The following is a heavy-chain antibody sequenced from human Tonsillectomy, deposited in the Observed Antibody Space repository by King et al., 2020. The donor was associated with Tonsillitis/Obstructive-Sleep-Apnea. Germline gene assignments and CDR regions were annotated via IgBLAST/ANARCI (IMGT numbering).Heavy chain of an antibody. CDR3: ARRESYDYGMDV. V-gene: IGHV5-10-1*01. Sequence: DVQLVESGVEVKKPGESLRIYCKGSGYSFTNYWIHWVRQMPGKGLEWMGRIDSSDSYTNYSPSFQGHVTIAVDKSITTACLQWSSLRASDTAMYYCARRESYDYGMDVWGQGTTVIVSS. CDR2: IDSSDSYT. CDR1: GYSFTNYW. J-gene: IGHJ6*02.